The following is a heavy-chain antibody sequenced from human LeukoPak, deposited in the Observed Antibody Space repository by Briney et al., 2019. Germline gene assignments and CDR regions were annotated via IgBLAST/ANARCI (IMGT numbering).Heavy chain of an antibody. CDR1: GFTFSSYA. V-gene: IGHV3-23*01. J-gene: IGHJ4*02. Sequence: GRSLRLSCAASGFTFSSYAMHWVRQAPGKGLEWVSHISGSGGSTKYSGSVKGRFTISRDNSKNTLYLQINSLRADDTAVYYCAKDQDPHSYGSGSYAPFDYWGQGTLVTVSS. CDR3: AKDQDPHSYGSGSYAPFDY. D-gene: IGHD3-10*01. CDR2: ISGSGGST.